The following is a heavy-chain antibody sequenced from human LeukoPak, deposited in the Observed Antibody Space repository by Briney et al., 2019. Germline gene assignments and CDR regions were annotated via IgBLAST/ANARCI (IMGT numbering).Heavy chain of an antibody. D-gene: IGHD2-2*01. CDR2: ISGSGGST. CDR1: GFTFSSYA. Sequence: GGSLRLSCAASGFTFSSYAMSWVCQAPGKGLEWVSAISGSGGSTYYADSVKGRFTISRDDSKNTLYLQMNSLRAEDTALYYCATDLGGYCSSTSCQDYWGQGTLVTVSS. V-gene: IGHV3-23*01. J-gene: IGHJ4*02. CDR3: ATDLGGYCSSTSCQDY.